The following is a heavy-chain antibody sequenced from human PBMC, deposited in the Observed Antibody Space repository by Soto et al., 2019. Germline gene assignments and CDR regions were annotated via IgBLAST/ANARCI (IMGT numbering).Heavy chain of an antibody. CDR2: VSWNSGAK. D-gene: IGHD2-21*02. CDR1: GFSFDDFV. J-gene: IGHJ4*02. Sequence: GGSLRLSCVASGFSFDDFVMNWVRQRPGKGLEWVSSVSWNSGAKLYADSVKGRFAISRDSAKKSVYLQLNSLRPDDTAFYYCAKGVATAVPALDYWGQGTLVTVS. V-gene: IGHV3-9*01. CDR3: AKGVATAVPALDY.